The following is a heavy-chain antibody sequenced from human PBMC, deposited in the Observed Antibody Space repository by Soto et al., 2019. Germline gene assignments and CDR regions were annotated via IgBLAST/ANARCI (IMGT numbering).Heavy chain of an antibody. CDR1: GYSFTGNS. D-gene: IGHD2-15*01. Sequence: QVHLVQSGAEVKKPGSSVRVSCKASGYSFTGNSMHWVRQAPGQGLEWMGWINPNNGGTNYAQRFRGWVTRSRDTSVSTAYMDLNRLKSDDTGVYYCVIQRSGVVYWGQGTLFTVSS. CDR2: INPNNGGT. CDR3: VIQRSGVVY. J-gene: IGHJ4*02. V-gene: IGHV1-2*04.